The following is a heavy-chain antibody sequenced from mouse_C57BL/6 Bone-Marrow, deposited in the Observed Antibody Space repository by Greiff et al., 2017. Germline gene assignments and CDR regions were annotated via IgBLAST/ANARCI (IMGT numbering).Heavy chain of an antibody. J-gene: IGHJ2*01. CDR3: ARATTVVGDFDY. CDR1: GYTFTSYW. D-gene: IGHD1-1*01. V-gene: IGHV1-69*01. Sequence: QVQLQQPGAELVMPGASVKLSCKASGYTFTSYWMHWVKQRPGQGLEWIGEIDPSDSYTNYNQKFKGKSTLTVDKSSSTAYMQLSSLTSEESAVYYCARATTVVGDFDYWGQGTTLTVSS. CDR2: IDPSDSYT.